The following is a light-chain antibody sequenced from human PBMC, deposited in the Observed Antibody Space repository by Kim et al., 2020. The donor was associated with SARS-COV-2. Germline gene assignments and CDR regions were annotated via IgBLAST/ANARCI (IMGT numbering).Light chain of an antibody. V-gene: IGLV3-21*01. J-gene: IGLJ7*01. CDR1: NIGSKS. CDR3: QVWESSTDHAV. CDR2: YDT. Sequence: YELTQPPSVSVAPGQTASITCGGNNIGSKSVHWYQQKPGQAPVLVIYYDTDRPSGIPERFSGSKYGNTATLTISRVEAGDEADYYCQVWESSTDHAVFG.